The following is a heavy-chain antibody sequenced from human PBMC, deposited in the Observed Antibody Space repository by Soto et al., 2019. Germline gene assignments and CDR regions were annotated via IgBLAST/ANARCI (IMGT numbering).Heavy chain of an antibody. CDR3: ARAAAIMIRGEDY. CDR2: IIPIFGTP. J-gene: IGHJ4*02. V-gene: IGHV1-69*01. CDR1: GGTFSRYA. Sequence: QVQLVQSGAEVKKPGSSVTVSCKASGGTFSRYAISWVRQAPGQGLEWMGGIIPIFGTPIYAQKFQGRVTITADDSTSTAYMELSSLRSEDTAVYYCARAAAIMIRGEDYWGQGTLVTVSS. D-gene: IGHD3-10*01.